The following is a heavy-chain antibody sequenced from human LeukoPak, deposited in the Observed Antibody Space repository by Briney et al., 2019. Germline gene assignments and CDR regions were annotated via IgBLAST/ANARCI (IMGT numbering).Heavy chain of an antibody. J-gene: IGHJ3*02. Sequence: ASVKVSCKASGYTFTSYGISWVRQAPGQGLEWMGWISAYNGNINYAQKLQGRVTMTTDTSTSTAYMELRSLRSDDTAVYYCAITVTAVDAFDIWGQGTMVIVSS. CDR1: GYTFTSYG. V-gene: IGHV1-18*01. CDR3: AITVTAVDAFDI. CDR2: ISAYNGNI. D-gene: IGHD1-7*01.